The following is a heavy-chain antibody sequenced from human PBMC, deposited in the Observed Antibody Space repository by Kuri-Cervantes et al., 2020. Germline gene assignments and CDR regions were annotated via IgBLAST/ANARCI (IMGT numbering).Heavy chain of an antibody. D-gene: IGHD1-26*01. CDR1: GFTFSDYY. V-gene: IGHV3-23*01. CDR2: ISGSGGST. J-gene: IGHJ2*01. Sequence: GGSLRLSCAASGFTFSDYYMSWIRQAPGKGLEWVSAISGSGGSTYYADSVKGRFTISRDNSKNTLYLQMSSLRAEDTAVYYCAKEIVGDSGYFDLWGRGTLVTVSS. CDR3: AKEIVGDSGYFDL.